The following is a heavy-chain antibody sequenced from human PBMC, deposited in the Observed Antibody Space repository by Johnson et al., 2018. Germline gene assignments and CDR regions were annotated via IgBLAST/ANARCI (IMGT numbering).Heavy chain of an antibody. J-gene: IGHJ3*02. V-gene: IGHV3-30*18. CDR3: AKYHDGNSGAFDI. Sequence: QVQLVESGGGVVQPGRSLRLSCAASGFSFSNYGMHWVRQAPGKGLEWVAVVSYDVSNNYYADSVKGRFTISRDNSKNTLYLQMNSLRTQDTAVYYCAKYHDGNSGAFDIWGQGTMVTVSS. CDR2: VSYDVSNN. D-gene: IGHD4-23*01. CDR1: GFSFSNYG.